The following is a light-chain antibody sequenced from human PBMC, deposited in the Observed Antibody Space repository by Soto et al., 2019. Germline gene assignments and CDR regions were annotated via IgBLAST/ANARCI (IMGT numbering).Light chain of an antibody. V-gene: IGKV3-15*01. CDR3: QQSHNWPRT. CDR1: QSVSSN. CDR2: GAS. Sequence: EIVMTQSPATLSVSPGERATLSCRASQSVSSNLAWYQQKPGQAPRLLIYGASTRATGIPARFSGSGSGTDFTLTIRSLQSEDFAVYYCQQSHNWPRTFGQGTKVDIK. J-gene: IGKJ1*01.